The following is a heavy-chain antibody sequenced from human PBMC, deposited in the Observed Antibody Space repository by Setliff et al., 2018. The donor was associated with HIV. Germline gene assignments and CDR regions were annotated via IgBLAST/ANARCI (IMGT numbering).Heavy chain of an antibody. Sequence: ASVKVSCKASGGTFRNYALSWVRQAPGQGLEWMGWISTYSDETSSSQNLQGRLTMTTDTSTSTAYMELRSLRSDDTAVYYCARALYGDYGGDINWLDPWGQGTLVTVSS. CDR3: ARALYGDYGGDINWLDP. CDR1: GGTFRNYA. V-gene: IGHV1-18*01. J-gene: IGHJ5*02. D-gene: IGHD4-17*01. CDR2: ISTYSDET.